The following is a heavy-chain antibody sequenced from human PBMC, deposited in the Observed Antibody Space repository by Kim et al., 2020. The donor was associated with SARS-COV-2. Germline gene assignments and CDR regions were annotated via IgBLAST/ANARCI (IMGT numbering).Heavy chain of an antibody. V-gene: IGHV3-11*04. D-gene: IGHD4-17*01. Sequence: GGSLRLSCAASGFTFSDYYMSWVRQAPGKGLEWISYISTSNSAIYYADSVKGRFTISRDNAKSSLYLQMNSLRAEDTAIYYCAREQVHGGDYWGQGTLVT. CDR1: GFTFSDYY. CDR2: ISTSNSAI. CDR3: AREQVHGGDY. J-gene: IGHJ4*02.